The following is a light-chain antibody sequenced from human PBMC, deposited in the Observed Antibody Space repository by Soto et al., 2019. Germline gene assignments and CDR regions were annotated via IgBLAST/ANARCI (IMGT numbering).Light chain of an antibody. Sequence: DLQLTQSPSFLSASVGDRVSITCRASQGISSYLAWYQQKPGKAPNLLIYTASTLQSGVPSRVSGSGSGTEFTLTISSLQPEDLATYDCQQHYGYPLTFGGGTKVESK. CDR2: TAS. CDR1: QGISSY. CDR3: QQHYGYPLT. J-gene: IGKJ4*01. V-gene: IGKV1-9*01.